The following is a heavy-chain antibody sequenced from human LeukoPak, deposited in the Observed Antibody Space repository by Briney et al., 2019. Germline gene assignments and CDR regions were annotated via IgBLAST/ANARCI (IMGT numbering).Heavy chain of an antibody. CDR2: IKSKTDGGTT. CDR1: GFSFSDYY. J-gene: IGHJ4*02. Sequence: GGSLRLSCAASGFSFSDYYMSWVRQAPGKGLEWVGHIKSKTDGGTTDFAAPVKGRFTISRDDSENTLFLQMNSLKTEDTAVYYCTTGTWIQLWLPDYWGQGTLVTVSS. CDR3: TTGTWIQLWLPDY. V-gene: IGHV3-15*01. D-gene: IGHD5-18*01.